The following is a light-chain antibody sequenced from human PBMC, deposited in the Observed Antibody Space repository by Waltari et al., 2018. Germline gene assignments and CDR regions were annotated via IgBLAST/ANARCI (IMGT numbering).Light chain of an antibody. CDR3: QQRANWPPLT. J-gene: IGKJ4*01. V-gene: IGKV3-11*01. CDR2: EAL. CDR1: QSVYNF. Sequence: EVVLTQSPATLSLSPGERATLSCRASQSVYNFLAWYQQKPGQAPRLLIYEALQRATGIPARFSGSGSGTDFTLTISNLEPEDVAVYYCQQRANWPPLTFGGGTKVEIK.